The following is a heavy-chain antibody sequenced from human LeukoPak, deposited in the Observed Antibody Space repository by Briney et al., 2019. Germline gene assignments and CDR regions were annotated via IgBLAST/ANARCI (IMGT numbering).Heavy chain of an antibody. D-gene: IGHD2-2*02. CDR2: INHSGST. CDR1: GGSFSDYY. V-gene: IGHV4-34*01. Sequence: SETLSLTCAVDGGSFSDYYWTWIRQPPGKGLEWTGEINHSGSTNYNPSLKSRITISVDTSKNQFSLKLNSVTAADTAVYYCARGGWVVPAAINSWGQGTLVTVSS. CDR3: ARGGWVVPAAINS. J-gene: IGHJ4*02.